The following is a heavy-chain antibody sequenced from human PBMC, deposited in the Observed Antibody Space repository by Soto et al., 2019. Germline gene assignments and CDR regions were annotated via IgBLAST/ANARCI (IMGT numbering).Heavy chain of an antibody. CDR2: IWYDGSNK. V-gene: IGHV3-33*01. CDR1: GFTFSSYG. J-gene: IGHJ3*02. CDR3: ARDPPSNDFRAFDI. Sequence: GGSLRLSCAASGFTFSSYGMHWVRQAPGKGLEWVAVIWYDGSNKYYADSVKGRFTISRDNSKNTLFLQMNSLRAEDTAVYYCARDPPSNDFRAFDIWGQGTMVTVSS. D-gene: IGHD3-3*01.